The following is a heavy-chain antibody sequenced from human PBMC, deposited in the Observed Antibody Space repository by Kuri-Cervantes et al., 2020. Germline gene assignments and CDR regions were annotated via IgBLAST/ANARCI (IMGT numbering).Heavy chain of an antibody. D-gene: IGHD3-22*01. V-gene: IGHV3-30*03. Sequence: GGSLRLSCAASGFTVSSYGTHWVRQAPGKGLEWVAVISYDGSNKYYADSVKGRFTISRDNSKNTLYLQMNSLRAEDTAVYYCARATWGGGREGVYYDSSAFYYYGMDVWGQGTTVTVSS. CDR3: ARATWGGGREGVYYDSSAFYYYGMDV. CDR1: GFTVSSYG. J-gene: IGHJ6*02. CDR2: ISYDGSNK.